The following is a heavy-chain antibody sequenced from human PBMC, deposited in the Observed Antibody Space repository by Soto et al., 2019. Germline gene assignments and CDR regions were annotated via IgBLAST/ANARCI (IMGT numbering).Heavy chain of an antibody. CDR3: ARGGSSWYVLDAFDI. J-gene: IGHJ3*02. Sequence: GGSLRLSCAASGFTFSSYDMHWVRQATGKGLEWVSAIGTAGDTYYPGSVKGRFTISRENAKNSLYLQMNSLRAEDTAVYYCARGGSSWYVLDAFDIWGQGTMVTVSS. CDR1: GFTFSSYD. V-gene: IGHV3-13*01. CDR2: IGTAGDT. D-gene: IGHD6-13*01.